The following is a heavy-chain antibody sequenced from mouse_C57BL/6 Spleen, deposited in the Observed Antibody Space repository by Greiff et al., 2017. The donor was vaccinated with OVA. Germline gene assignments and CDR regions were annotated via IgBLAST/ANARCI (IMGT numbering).Heavy chain of an antibody. CDR1: GFSFTSYG. V-gene: IGHV2-2*01. CDR3: SRKADGYHPYYAMDY. CDR2: IWSGGST. Sequence: QVQLQQSGPGLVQPSQSLSITCTVSGFSFTSYGVHWVRQSPGKGLEWLGVIWSGGSTDYNAAFISRLSISKDNSKSQVFFKMNSLQADDTAIYYCSRKADGYHPYYAMDYWGQGTSVTVSS. D-gene: IGHD2-3*01. J-gene: IGHJ4*01.